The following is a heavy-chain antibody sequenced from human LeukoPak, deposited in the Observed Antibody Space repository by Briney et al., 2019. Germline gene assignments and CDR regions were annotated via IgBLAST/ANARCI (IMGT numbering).Heavy chain of an antibody. J-gene: IGHJ4*02. CDR1: GFTFSSYS. Sequence: GGSLKLSCAASGFTFSSYSMNWVRQAPGKGLEWVSYISSSSTIYYADSVKGRFTISRDNAKNSLYLQMNSLRAEDTAVYYCARADGGKDYWGQGTLVTVSS. D-gene: IGHD4-23*01. CDR3: ARADGGKDY. CDR2: ISSSSTI. V-gene: IGHV3-48*04.